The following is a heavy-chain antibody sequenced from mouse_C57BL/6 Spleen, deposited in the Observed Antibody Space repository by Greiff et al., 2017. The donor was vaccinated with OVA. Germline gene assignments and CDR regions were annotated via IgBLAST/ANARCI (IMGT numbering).Heavy chain of an antibody. V-gene: IGHV5-6*02. J-gene: IGHJ2*01. CDR1: GFTFSSYG. D-gene: IGHD1-1*02. Sequence: DVKLVESGGDLVKPGGSLKLSCAASGFTFSSYGMSWVRQTPDKRLEWVATISSGGSYTYYPDSVKGRFTISRDNAKNTLYLQMSSLKSEDTAMYYCARQGNGYFDYWGQGTTLTVSS. CDR3: ARQGNGYFDY. CDR2: ISSGGSYT.